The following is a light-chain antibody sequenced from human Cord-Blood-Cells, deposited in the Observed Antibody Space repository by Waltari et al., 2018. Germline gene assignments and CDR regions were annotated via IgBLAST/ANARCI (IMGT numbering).Light chain of an antibody. CDR1: KLGDKY. J-gene: IGLJ3*02. CDR2: QDS. Sequence: SYELTQPPSVSVSPGQTASTTCPGDKLGDKYACWYQQKPGQSPVLVIYQDSKRPSGIPERFSGSNSGNTATLTISGTQAMDEADYYCQVWDSSSDWVFGGGTKLTVL. V-gene: IGLV3-1*01. CDR3: QVWDSSSDWV.